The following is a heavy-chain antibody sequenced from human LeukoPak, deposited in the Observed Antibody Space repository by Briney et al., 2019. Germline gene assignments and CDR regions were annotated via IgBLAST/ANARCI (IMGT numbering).Heavy chain of an antibody. CDR2: IPYDGSNK. CDR3: VRGAYSSSWLNFDY. D-gene: IGHD6-13*01. Sequence: PGGSLRLSCAGSRFTFSSSWMSWVRQAPGKGLEWVALIPYDGSNKYYADSVKGRFTVSRDNSKNTLYLQMNSLRAEDTAVYYCVRGAYSSSWLNFDYWGQGTLVTVSS. V-gene: IGHV3-30*03. CDR1: RFTFSSSW. J-gene: IGHJ4*02.